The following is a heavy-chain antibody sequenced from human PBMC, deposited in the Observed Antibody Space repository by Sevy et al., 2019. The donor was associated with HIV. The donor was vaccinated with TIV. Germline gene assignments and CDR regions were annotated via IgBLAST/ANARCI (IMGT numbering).Heavy chain of an antibody. V-gene: IGHV3-7*01. CDR2: INQDGSEK. J-gene: IGHJ4*02. D-gene: IGHD1-26*01. CDR1: GFTFSSYW. Sequence: GGSLRLSCAVSGFTFSSYWMSWVRQAPGKGLEWVANINQDGSEKYYVDSVKGRFTISRDNAKNSLFMQMNSLRVEDTAVYYCARALGTVGATTDYWGQGTLVTVSS. CDR3: ARALGTVGATTDY.